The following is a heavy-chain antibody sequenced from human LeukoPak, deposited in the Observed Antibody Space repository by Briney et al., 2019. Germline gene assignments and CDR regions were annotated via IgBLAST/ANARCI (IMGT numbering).Heavy chain of an antibody. D-gene: IGHD1-1*01. CDR2: IIPIFGTA. CDR3: ASATTSPPHDYDYYYMDV. CDR1: GGTFSSYA. Sequence: SVKVSCKASGGTFSSYAISWVRQAPGQGLEWMGGIIPIFGTANYAQKFQGRVTITADKSTSTAYMELSSLRSEDTAVYYCASATTSPPHDYDYYYMDVWGKGTTDTVSS. J-gene: IGHJ6*03. V-gene: IGHV1-69*06.